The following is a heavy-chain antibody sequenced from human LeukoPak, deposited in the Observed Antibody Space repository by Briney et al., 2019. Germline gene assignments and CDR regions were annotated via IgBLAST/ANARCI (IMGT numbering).Heavy chain of an antibody. Sequence: GGSLRLSCAASGFTFTSYNFHWVRQAPGKGLQWVGFSYDGNIKYEDSVKGRFTISRDNSKNTLYLQMNSLRAEDTAMYYCGRDSVGGGKDRFDCWGQGTLVTVSS. CDR3: GRDSVGGGKDRFDC. CDR2: SYDGNIK. CDR1: GFTFTSYN. D-gene: IGHD2-21*01. V-gene: IGHV3-30*03. J-gene: IGHJ4*02.